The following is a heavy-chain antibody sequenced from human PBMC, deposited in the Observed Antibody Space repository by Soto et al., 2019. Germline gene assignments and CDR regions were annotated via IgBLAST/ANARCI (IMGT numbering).Heavy chain of an antibody. D-gene: IGHD2-8*01. CDR2: ISYDGNNI. Sequence: PGGSLRLSCAASGCTFNSYGIHWVRQAPGKALEWVAVISYDGNNIYYGDSVQGRFTISRDNSKNTIYLQMNSLRAEDTAVYYCAKDVGYCTNGVCLYNWFDPWGQGTLVTVSS. J-gene: IGHJ5*02. CDR3: AKDVGYCTNGVCLYNWFDP. V-gene: IGHV3-30*18. CDR1: GCTFNSYG.